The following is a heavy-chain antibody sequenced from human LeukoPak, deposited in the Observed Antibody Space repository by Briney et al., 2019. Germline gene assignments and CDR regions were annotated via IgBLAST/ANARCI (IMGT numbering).Heavy chain of an antibody. D-gene: IGHD6-13*01. CDR3: AKDIADY. V-gene: IGHV3-30*18. J-gene: IGHJ4*02. CDR2: ISYDGSNK. CDR1: GFTFSSYG. Sequence: GGSLRLSCAASGFTFSSYGMHWVRQAPGKGLEWVAVISYDGSNKYYADSVKGRFTISRDNSKNTLYLQMNSLRAEDTAVYYCAKDIADYWGQGTLVTVSS.